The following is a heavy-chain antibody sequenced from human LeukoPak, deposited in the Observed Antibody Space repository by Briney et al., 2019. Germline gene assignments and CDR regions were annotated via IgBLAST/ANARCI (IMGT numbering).Heavy chain of an antibody. CDR2: IRYDGSNK. CDR3: AKDGDDMVRGVILKYFDY. V-gene: IGHV3-30*02. Sequence: PGGSLGLSLAAAGFTFSCYGLHWVRPAPGKGLGWVGFIRYDGSNKYYADSVKGRFTISRDNSKNTLYLQMNSLRAEDTAVYYCAKDGDDMVRGVILKYFDYWGQGTLVTVSS. J-gene: IGHJ4*02. CDR1: GFTFSCYG. D-gene: IGHD3-10*01.